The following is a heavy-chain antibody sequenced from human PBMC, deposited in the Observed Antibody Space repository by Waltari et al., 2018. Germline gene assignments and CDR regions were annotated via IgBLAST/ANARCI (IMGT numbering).Heavy chain of an antibody. CDR2: SSSTGDTI. Sequence: EVHLVESGGGLVQPGGSLRLSCAASGFTLSGYEMNWVRQAPWKGLEWISYSSSTGDTIYYADSVKGRFTSSRDNAKNTLYLQMKRLRADDTALYYCARGIAADGGGGYWGQGILVTVSS. V-gene: IGHV3-48*03. J-gene: IGHJ4*02. D-gene: IGHD6-13*01. CDR1: GFTLSGYE. CDR3: ARGIAADGGGGY.